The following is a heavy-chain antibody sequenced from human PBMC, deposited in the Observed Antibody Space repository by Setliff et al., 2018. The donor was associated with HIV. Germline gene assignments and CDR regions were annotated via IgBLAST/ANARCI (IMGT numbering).Heavy chain of an antibody. CDR3: VRDTFDGRSYYGWDV. CDR2: IRYDGSNK. D-gene: IGHD3-9*01. J-gene: IGHJ6*02. CDR1: GFTFSSYG. V-gene: IGHV3-30*02. Sequence: GSLRLSCAASGFTFSSYGMHWVRQAPGKGLEWVAFIRYDGSNKYYADSVKGRSTISRDNSKNTLYLQMNSLRAEDTAVYYCVRDTFDGRSYYGWDVWGQGTTVTVSS.